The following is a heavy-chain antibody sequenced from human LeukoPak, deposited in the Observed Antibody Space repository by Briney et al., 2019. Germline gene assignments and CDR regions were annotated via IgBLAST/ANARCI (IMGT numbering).Heavy chain of an antibody. CDR3: ARASAAGNYYYYYGMDV. V-gene: IGHV1-46*01. CDR1: GYTFTSYY. Sequence: ASVKVSCKASGYTFTSYYMHWVRQAPGQGLEWMGIINPSGGSTSYAQKFQGRATMTRDTSTSTVYMELSSLRSEDTAVYYCARASAAGNYYYYYGMDVWGQGTTVTVSS. CDR2: INPSGGST. D-gene: IGHD6-13*01. J-gene: IGHJ6*02.